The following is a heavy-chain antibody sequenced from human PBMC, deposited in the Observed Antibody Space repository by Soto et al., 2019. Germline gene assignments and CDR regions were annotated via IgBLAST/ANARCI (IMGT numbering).Heavy chain of an antibody. CDR3: AKEIAVAGVYYYYYGMDV. D-gene: IGHD6-19*01. Sequence: PGGSLRLSCAASGFTFSSYSMNWVRQAPGKGLEWVSSISSTSSYIYYADSVKGRFTISRDNAKNTLYLQMNSLRAEDTAVYYCAKEIAVAGVYYYYYGMDVWGQGTTVTVSS. J-gene: IGHJ6*02. V-gene: IGHV3-21*01. CDR1: GFTFSSYS. CDR2: ISSTSSYI.